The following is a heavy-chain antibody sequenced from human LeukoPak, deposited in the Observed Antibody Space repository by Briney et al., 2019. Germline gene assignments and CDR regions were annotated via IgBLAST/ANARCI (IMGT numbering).Heavy chain of an antibody. CDR3: ARITVTTPETDY. CDR1: GGSFSGYY. Sequence: SETLSLTCAVYGGSFSGYYWSWIRQPPGKGLEWIGEINHSGGTNYNPSLKSRVTISVDTSKNQFSLKLSSVTAADTAVYYCARITVTTPETDYWGQGTLVTVSS. J-gene: IGHJ4*02. V-gene: IGHV4-34*01. D-gene: IGHD4-17*01. CDR2: INHSGGT.